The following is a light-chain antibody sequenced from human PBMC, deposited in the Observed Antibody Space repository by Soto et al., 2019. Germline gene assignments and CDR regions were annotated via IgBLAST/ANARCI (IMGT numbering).Light chain of an antibody. CDR2: DAS. J-gene: IGKJ5*01. Sequence: IQLTQSPSSLSASVGDRVTITCRASQGISSYLAWYQQKPGEAPNLLIYDASTLQSGVPSRFSGSGSGTDFTLTISSLQPEDFATYYCQQLNSYPITFGQGTRLEIK. CDR3: QQLNSYPIT. V-gene: IGKV1-9*01. CDR1: QGISSY.